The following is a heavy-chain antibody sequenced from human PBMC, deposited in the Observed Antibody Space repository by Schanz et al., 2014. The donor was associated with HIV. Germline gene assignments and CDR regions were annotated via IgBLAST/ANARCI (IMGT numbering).Heavy chain of an antibody. Sequence: EVELVESGGGLVKPGRSLRLSCTASGFTFGDYAMAWFRQAPGKGLEWVSSISESGGRTYYADSVKGRFTISRDNSKNTLYLQMKSLRAEDTAVYYCARDGGEVWGQGTTVTVSS. CDR1: GFTFGDYA. J-gene: IGHJ6*02. CDR2: ISESGGRT. V-gene: IGHV3-23*04. D-gene: IGHD3-16*01. CDR3: ARDGGEV.